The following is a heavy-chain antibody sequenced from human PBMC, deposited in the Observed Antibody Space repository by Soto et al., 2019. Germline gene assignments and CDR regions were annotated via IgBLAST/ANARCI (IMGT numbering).Heavy chain of an antibody. CDR3: ARDGSRGYDMDV. Sequence: PGGSLRLSCAGSGFDFSNYNMDWVRQALGKGLEWISYISNTARTIFYADSVKGRFTISRDNARNSLFLQMNSLRDEDTAVYYCARDGSRGYDMDVWGQGATVTVSS. J-gene: IGHJ6*02. CDR2: ISNTARTI. CDR1: GFDFSNYN. D-gene: IGHD1-1*01. V-gene: IGHV3-48*02.